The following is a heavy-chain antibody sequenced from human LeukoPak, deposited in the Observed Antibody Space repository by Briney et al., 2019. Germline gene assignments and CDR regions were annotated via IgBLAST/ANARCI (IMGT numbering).Heavy chain of an antibody. J-gene: IGHJ4*02. CDR1: GGSISSYY. CDR3: ARQGYTYYYDSSGYYPFDY. Sequence: PSETLSLTCTVSGGSISSYYWSWIRQPPGKGLEWIGYIYYSGSTYYNPSLRSRVTISVDTSKNQFSLKLSSVTAADTAVYYCARQGYTYYYDSSGYYPFDYWGQGTLVTVSS. V-gene: IGHV4-59*04. D-gene: IGHD3-22*01. CDR2: IYYSGST.